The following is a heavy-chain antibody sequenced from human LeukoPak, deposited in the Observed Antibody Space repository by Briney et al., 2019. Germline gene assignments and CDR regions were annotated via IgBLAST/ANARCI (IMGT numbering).Heavy chain of an antibody. J-gene: IGHJ6*03. CDR1: GFTFSSYS. D-gene: IGHD2-2*02. CDR2: ISSSSSYI. V-gene: IGHV3-21*01. CDR3: ATFPCSSTSCYNPGRLGGLVYYMDV. Sequence: TGGSLRLSCAASGFTFSSYSMNWVRQAPGKGLEWVSSISSSSSYIYYADSVKGRFTISRDNAKNSLYLQMNSLRAEDTAVYYCATFPCSSTSCYNPGRLGGLVYYMDVWGKGTTVTVSS.